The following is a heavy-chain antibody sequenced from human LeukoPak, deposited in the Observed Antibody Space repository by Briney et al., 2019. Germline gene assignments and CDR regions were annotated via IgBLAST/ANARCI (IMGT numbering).Heavy chain of an antibody. V-gene: IGHV3-11*05. CDR3: ARGAQYCGGGTCNDY. CDR2: IIGSSTFT. D-gene: IGHD2-15*01. CDR1: GFTFSDYY. J-gene: IGHJ4*02. Sequence: RTGGSLRLSCAASGFTFSDYYMSWIRQAPGKGLEWVSYIIGSSTFTNYADSVKGRFTISRDNAKNSLYLQMNSLRAEDTAVYYCARGAQYCGGGTCNDYWGQGTLVTVSS.